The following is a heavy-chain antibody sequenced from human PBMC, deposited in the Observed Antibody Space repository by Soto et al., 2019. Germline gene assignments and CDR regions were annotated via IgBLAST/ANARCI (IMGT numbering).Heavy chain of an antibody. CDR3: AHRRTGVSQWYYGDFDD. J-gene: IGHJ4*02. CDR2: IYWDDDK. CDR1: GFSLSTSGVG. Sequence: QITLRESGPTLVKPTQTLTLTCTFSGFSLSTSGVGVGWIRPPQGQALECLVFIYWDDDKRYSPSLRSRLAITKDTSKNQVVLTMTNVDPMDTATYFCAHRRTGVSQWYYGDFDDWGQGTLVTVSS. D-gene: IGHD6-19*01. V-gene: IGHV2-5*02.